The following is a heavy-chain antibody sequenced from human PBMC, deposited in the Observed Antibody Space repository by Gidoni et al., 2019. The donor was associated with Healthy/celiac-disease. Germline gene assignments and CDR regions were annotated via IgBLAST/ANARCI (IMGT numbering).Heavy chain of an antibody. CDR3: TTVDYGSGSYYFDY. V-gene: IGHV3-15*01. J-gene: IGHJ4*02. CDR2: IKSKTDGGTT. D-gene: IGHD3-10*01. Sequence: AWMSWLRQAPGKGLEWVGRIKSKTDGGTTDYAAPVKGRFTISRDDSKNTLYLQMNSLKTEDTAVYYCTTVDYGSGSYYFDYWGQGTLVTVSS. CDR1: AW.